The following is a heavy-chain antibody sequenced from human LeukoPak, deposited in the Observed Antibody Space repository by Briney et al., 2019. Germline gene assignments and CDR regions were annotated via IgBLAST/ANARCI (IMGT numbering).Heavy chain of an antibody. Sequence: GGSLRLSCAASGFTFSTYAMNWVRQAPGKGLEWVLGISGSGSNTYYADSAKGRFTSSRDYSKRTVYLQMNSLRAEDTAVYYCAKSGRPWKPTEGYWGQGTLVTVSS. CDR1: GFTFSTYA. D-gene: IGHD1-1*01. CDR3: AKSGRPWKPTEGY. V-gene: IGHV3-23*01. CDR2: ISGSGSNT. J-gene: IGHJ4*02.